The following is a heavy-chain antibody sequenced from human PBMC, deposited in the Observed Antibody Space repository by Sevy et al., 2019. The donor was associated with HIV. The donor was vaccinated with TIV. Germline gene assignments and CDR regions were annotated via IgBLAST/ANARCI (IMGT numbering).Heavy chain of an antibody. Sequence: GGSLRLSCAASGFTFSSYAMHWVRQAPGKGLEYVSAISSNGGSTYYANSVKGRFTISRDNSKNTLYLQMGSLRAEDVAVYYCSRSTVVTGGGYYYYYGMDVWGQGTTVTVSS. CDR1: GFTFSSYA. CDR2: ISSNGGST. CDR3: SRSTVVTGGGYYYYYGMDV. J-gene: IGHJ6*02. D-gene: IGHD2-15*01. V-gene: IGHV3-64*01.